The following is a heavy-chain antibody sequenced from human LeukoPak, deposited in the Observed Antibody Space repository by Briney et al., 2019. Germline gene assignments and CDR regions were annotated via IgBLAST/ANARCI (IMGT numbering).Heavy chain of an antibody. CDR2: IIPIFGTT. CDR3: ASRYCGSANCQWGDYYYYGMDG. V-gene: IGHV1-69*01. Sequence: SVKVSCKASGRTLSSYAISWVRQAPGQGLEWMGGIIPIFGTTKYSQKFQGRVTITAAESTGTAFMDLNSLTSDDTAVYYCASRYCGSANCQWGDYYYYGMDGWGQGTTVTVSS. CDR1: GRTLSSYA. D-gene: IGHD2-2*01. J-gene: IGHJ6*02.